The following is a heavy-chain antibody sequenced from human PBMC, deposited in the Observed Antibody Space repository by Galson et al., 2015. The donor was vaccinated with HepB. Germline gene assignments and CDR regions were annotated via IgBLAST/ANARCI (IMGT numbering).Heavy chain of an antibody. CDR2: IKKDGSET. J-gene: IGHJ4*02. Sequence: SLRLSCAGSGFTFRSYWMNWVRQAPGKGLEWVASIKKDGSETLYVDAVKGRFTMSRDNARNSVHLQMDSLRVEDTAVYYCARLQDIVGLPAAPFGFWGQGVLVTVSS. V-gene: IGHV3-7*03. CDR3: ARLQDIVGLPAAPFGF. D-gene: IGHD2-2*01. CDR1: GFTFRSYW.